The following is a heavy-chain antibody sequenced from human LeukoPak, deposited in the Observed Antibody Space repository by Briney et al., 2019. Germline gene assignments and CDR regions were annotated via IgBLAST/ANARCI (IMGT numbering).Heavy chain of an antibody. D-gene: IGHD2-15*01. CDR1: GYSSTNYG. CDR2: IIPVFGTA. Sequence: SVKVSCKASGYSSTNYGISWVRQAPGQGLEWMGGIIPVFGTANYAEKFQDRVTITADKSTSTAYMELSSLRSEDTAMYYCAINQAGYCGGGSCYRHEFYYMDVWGKGTSVTVSS. CDR3: AINQAGYCGGGSCYRHEFYYMDV. V-gene: IGHV1-69*06. J-gene: IGHJ6*03.